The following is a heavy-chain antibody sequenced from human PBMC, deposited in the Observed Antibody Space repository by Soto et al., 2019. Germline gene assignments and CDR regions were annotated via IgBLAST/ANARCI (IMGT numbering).Heavy chain of an antibody. J-gene: IGHJ4*02. CDR3: ARRHRPSYTSDY. CDR2: ISGSEDRT. Sequence: LQSGGGVVQPGESLRLSCAASGFSLRDHALSWVRQAAGGGLEWVSGISGSEDRTNYADSVKGRFTISRDNAKNTLYLQMNSLRDDDTAIYYCARRHRPSYTSDYWGQGTLVTVSS. V-gene: IGHV3-23*01. D-gene: IGHD4-4*01. CDR1: GFSLRDHA.